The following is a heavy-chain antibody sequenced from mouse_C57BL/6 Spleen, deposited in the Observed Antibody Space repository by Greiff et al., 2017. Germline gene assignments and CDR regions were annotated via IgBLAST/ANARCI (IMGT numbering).Heavy chain of an antibody. CDR1: GYAFSSYW. CDR2: IYPGDGDT. Sequence: QVQLQQSGAELVKPGASVKISCKASGYAFSSYWMNWVKQRPGKGLEWIGQIYPGDGDTNYNGKFKGKATLTADKSSSTAYMQLSSLTSEDSAVYFCARGRELLRISRGYFDVWGTGTTVTVSS. CDR3: ARGRELLRISRGYFDV. J-gene: IGHJ1*03. V-gene: IGHV1-80*01. D-gene: IGHD1-1*01.